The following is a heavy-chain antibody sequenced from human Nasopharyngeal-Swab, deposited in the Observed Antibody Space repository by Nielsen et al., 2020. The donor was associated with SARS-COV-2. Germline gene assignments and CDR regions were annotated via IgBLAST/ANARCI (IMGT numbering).Heavy chain of an antibody. Sequence: WIRQPPGKGLEWVAVISYDGSNKYYADSVKGRFTISRDNSKNTLYLQMNSLRAEDTAVYYYASSYYDFWSGYYYHGAFDIWGQGTMVTVSS. V-gene: IGHV3-30*04. CDR2: ISYDGSNK. D-gene: IGHD3-3*01. J-gene: IGHJ3*02. CDR3: ASSYYDFWSGYYYHGAFDI.